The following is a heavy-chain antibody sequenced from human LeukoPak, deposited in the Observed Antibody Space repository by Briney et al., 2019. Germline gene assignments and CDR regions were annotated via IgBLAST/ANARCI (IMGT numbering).Heavy chain of an antibody. J-gene: IGHJ4*02. CDR3: ARLEDYDILTGYSEYYFDY. CDR1: GGSISTYY. V-gene: IGHV4-39*01. Sequence: PSETLSLTCTVSGGSISTYYWNWIRQPPGKGLEWIGSIYYSGSTYYNPSLKSRVTISVDTSKNQFSLKLSSVTAADTAVYYCARLEDYDILTGYSEYYFDYWGQGTLVTVSS. D-gene: IGHD3-9*01. CDR2: IYYSGST.